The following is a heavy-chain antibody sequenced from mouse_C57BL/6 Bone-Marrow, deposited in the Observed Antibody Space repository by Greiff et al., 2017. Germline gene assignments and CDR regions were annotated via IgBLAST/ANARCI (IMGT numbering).Heavy chain of an antibody. Sequence: EVQLVESGGGLVQSGRSLRLSCATSGFTFSDFYMEWVRQAPGKGLEWIAASRNKANDYTTEYSASVKGRFIVSRDTSQSILYLQMNALRAEDTAIYYCARGPYYGSSYEYFDVWGTGTTVTVSS. D-gene: IGHD1-1*01. CDR3: ARGPYYGSSYEYFDV. CDR1: GFTFSDFY. V-gene: IGHV7-1*01. J-gene: IGHJ1*03. CDR2: SRNKANDYTT.